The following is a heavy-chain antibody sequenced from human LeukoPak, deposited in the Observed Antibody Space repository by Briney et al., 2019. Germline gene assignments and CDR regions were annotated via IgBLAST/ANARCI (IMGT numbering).Heavy chain of an antibody. CDR1: GYTFTSYG. V-gene: IGHV1-18*01. D-gene: IGHD2-15*01. CDR3: ARDRVVVVVAATAFDI. J-gene: IGHJ3*02. CDR2: ISAYSLNT. Sequence: ASVKVSCKASGYTFTSYGISWVRQAPGQGLEWMGWISAYSLNTNYAQNFQGRVTMTTDTSTSTAYMELRSLRSDDTAVYYCARDRVVVVVAATAFDIWGQGTMVTVSS.